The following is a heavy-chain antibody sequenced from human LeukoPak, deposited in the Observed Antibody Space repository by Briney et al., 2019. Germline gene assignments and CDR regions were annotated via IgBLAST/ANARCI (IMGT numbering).Heavy chain of an antibody. D-gene: IGHD3-10*01. CDR2: ISFAGDIY. J-gene: IGHJ6*03. CDR3: ARLSAYYYGSYFYYYMDV. V-gene: IGHV3-30*04. Sequence: GGSLRLSCAASGFTFTSYAMHWVRQAPGKGLEWVAVISFAGDIYYYADSVKGRFTISRDNAKKSVYLHMSSLRAEDTALYYCARLSAYYYGSYFYYYMDVWGKGTTVTVSS. CDR1: GFTFTSYA.